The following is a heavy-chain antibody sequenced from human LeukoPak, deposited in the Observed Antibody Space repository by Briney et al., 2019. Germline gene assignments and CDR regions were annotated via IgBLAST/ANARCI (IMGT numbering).Heavy chain of an antibody. V-gene: IGHV3-9*01. D-gene: IGHD6-19*01. CDR1: GFTFDDYA. CDR3: AKLGAGQWLGWYFDL. CDR2: ITWNSGSI. J-gene: IGHJ2*01. Sequence: GGSLRLSCAASGFTFDDYAMHWVRQAPGKGLEWVSGITWNSGSIGYADSVKGRFTISRDNAKNSLYLQMNSLRAEDTALYYCAKLGAGQWLGWYFDLWGRGTLVTVSS.